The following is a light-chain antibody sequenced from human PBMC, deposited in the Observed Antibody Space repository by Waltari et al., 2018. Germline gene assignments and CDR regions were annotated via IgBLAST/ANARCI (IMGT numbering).Light chain of an antibody. J-gene: IGKJ2*01. V-gene: IGKV3-15*01. CDR1: QTISTT. CDR2: GAS. CDR3: QQFENWPYT. Sequence: ELVMTQLPATLAVSPGDTATLSCWASQTISTTIAWYQQKPGQAPKFLIYGASVRAPGIPARFSGSGSGTEYTLTIAGLQSEDFAVYYCQQFENWPYTFGQGTKLEIK.